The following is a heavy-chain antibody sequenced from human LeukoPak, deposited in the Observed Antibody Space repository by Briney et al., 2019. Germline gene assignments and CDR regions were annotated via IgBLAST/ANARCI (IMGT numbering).Heavy chain of an antibody. D-gene: IGHD5-18*01. CDR1: GFTFSSYA. Sequence: GGSLRLSCAASGFTFSSYAMSWVRQAPGKGLGWVSAISGSGGSTYYADSVKGRFTISRDNSKNTLYLQMNSLRAEDTAVYYCAKARPRGYSYAKDYWGQGTLVTVSS. V-gene: IGHV3-23*01. J-gene: IGHJ4*02. CDR2: ISGSGGST. CDR3: AKARPRGYSYAKDY.